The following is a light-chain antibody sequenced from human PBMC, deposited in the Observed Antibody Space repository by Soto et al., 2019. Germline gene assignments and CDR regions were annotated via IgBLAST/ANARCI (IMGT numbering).Light chain of an antibody. CDR2: DND. J-gene: IGLJ1*01. CDR1: STNIGDNY. V-gene: IGLV1-51*01. Sequence: QPVLTQPPSVSAAPGQRVIISCSGSSTNIGDNYVSWYQHLPGTAPKLVVYDNDRRPSGLPGRFSGSKSGTSATLVITGLQTGDEADYYCGTWDDSLVSYVFGAGTKLTVL. CDR3: GTWDDSLVSYV.